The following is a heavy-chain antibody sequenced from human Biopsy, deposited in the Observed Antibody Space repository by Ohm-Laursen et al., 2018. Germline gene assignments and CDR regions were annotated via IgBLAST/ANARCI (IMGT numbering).Heavy chain of an antibody. D-gene: IGHD1-14*01. V-gene: IGHV3-21*01. CDR1: GFTVYNNY. CDR3: ARDLRADRKYFFDS. J-gene: IGHJ4*02. Sequence: SLRLSCTASGFTVYNNYMNWVRQAPGKGLEWVSSISSSGSYTFYAGSLRGRFTISRDNAKNSLSLHMINLRAEDTAVYYCARDLRADRKYFFDSWGQGTLVTVSS. CDR2: ISSSGSYT.